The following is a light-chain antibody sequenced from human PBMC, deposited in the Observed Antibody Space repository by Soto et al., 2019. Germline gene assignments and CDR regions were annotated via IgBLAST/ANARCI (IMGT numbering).Light chain of an antibody. Sequence: DIQMTQSPDFLSASVGDRVTITCRASQGISSHLNWYQQKPGKAPKLLIHAASTLQSGAPSRFGGSGSGTDFTLTINTLQPEDFATYYCQQSYSVPITFGQGTRLEIK. V-gene: IGKV1-39*01. CDR1: QGISSH. CDR2: AAS. J-gene: IGKJ5*01. CDR3: QQSYSVPIT.